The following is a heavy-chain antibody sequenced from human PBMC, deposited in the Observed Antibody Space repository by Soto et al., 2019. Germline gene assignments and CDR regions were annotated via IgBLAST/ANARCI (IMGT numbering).Heavy chain of an antibody. V-gene: IGHV3-30-3*01. Sequence: GGSLRLSCAASGFPFSSYAMHWVRQAPGKGLEWVAVISYDGSNKYYADSVKGRFTISRDNSKNTLYLQMNSLRAEDTAVYYCASDLGVVTATLYAFDIWGQGTMVTVSS. CDR3: ASDLGVVTATLYAFDI. CDR1: GFPFSSYA. CDR2: ISYDGSNK. J-gene: IGHJ3*02. D-gene: IGHD2-21*02.